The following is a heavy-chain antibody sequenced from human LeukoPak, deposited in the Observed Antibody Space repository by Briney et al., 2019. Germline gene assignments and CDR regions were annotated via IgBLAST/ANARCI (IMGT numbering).Heavy chain of an antibody. Sequence: GGSLRLSCAASGFTFSGYAMSWVRQAPGKGLEWVSAISGGSTYYADSVRGRFTISRDNSKNTLYLQMNSLRAEDTAVYYCANWDGSYSSGWYDYWGQGTLVTVSS. J-gene: IGHJ4*02. CDR2: ISGGST. CDR1: GFTFSGYA. CDR3: ANWDGSYSSGWYDY. V-gene: IGHV3-23*01. D-gene: IGHD6-19*01.